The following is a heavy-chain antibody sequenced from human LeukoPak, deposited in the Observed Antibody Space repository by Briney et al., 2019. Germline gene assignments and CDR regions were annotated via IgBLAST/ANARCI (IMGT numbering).Heavy chain of an antibody. V-gene: IGHV3-33*01. J-gene: IGHJ4*02. CDR1: GFTFSNYA. D-gene: IGHD3-10*01. CDR3: ARDHSGRVFDY. CDR2: IWYDGSNK. Sequence: PGRSLRLSCAASGFTFSNYAMHWVRQAPGKGLEWVAVIWYDGSNKYYVDSVKGRFTISRDNSKNALYLQMKSLRAEDTAVYYCARDHSGRVFDYWGQGTLVTVSS.